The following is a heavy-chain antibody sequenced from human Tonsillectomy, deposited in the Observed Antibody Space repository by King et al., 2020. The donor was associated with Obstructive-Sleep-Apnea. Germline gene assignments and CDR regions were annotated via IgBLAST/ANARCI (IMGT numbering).Heavy chain of an antibody. J-gene: IGHJ4*02. Sequence: VQLVESGGGLVQPGGSLRLSCAASGLTFSDYWMHWVRQAPGKGLVWVSRINSDGINTNYADSVKGRFTISRDNAKNTLYLQMNSLRAEDTAIYYWAIYRNDRPIDYWGQGTLVTVSS. D-gene: IGHD1-1*01. CDR3: AIYRNDRPIDY. CDR1: GLTFSDYW. CDR2: INSDGINT. V-gene: IGHV3-74*01.